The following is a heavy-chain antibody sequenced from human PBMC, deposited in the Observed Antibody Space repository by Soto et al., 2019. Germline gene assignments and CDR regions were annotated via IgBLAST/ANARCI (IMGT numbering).Heavy chain of an antibody. D-gene: IGHD2-2*01. J-gene: IGHJ4*02. CDR2: IYYSGST. V-gene: IGHV4-31*02. Sequence: SETLSLTCTVSGGSISSGCYYWSWIRQHPGKGLEWIGYIYYSGSTYYNPSLKSRVTISVDTSKNQFSLKLSSVTAADTAVYYCAREASSTSHFFDYWGQGTQVTVSS. CDR3: AREASSTSHFFDY. CDR1: GGSISSGCYY.